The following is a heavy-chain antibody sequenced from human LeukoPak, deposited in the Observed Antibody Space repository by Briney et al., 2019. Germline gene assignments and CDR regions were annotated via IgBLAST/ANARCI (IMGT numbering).Heavy chain of an antibody. Sequence: GGSLRLSCAASGFTFSSYWMSWFRQTPGKGLEWVAKIKADGGEKDHVASVKGRFTISRDNAKNSLYLQMNSLRVEDTAVYYCARGGAARPDFWGQGTLVTVSS. D-gene: IGHD6-6*01. V-gene: IGHV3-7*01. CDR2: IKADGGEK. J-gene: IGHJ4*02. CDR1: GFTFSSYW. CDR3: ARGGAARPDF.